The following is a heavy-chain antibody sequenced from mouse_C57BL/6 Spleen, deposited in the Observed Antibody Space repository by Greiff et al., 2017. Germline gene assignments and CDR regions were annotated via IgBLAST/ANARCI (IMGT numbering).Heavy chain of an antibody. CDR2: IDPSDSYT. D-gene: IGHD3-2*02. V-gene: IGHV1-59*01. J-gene: IGHJ4*01. CDR3: ARGREQLRLAMDY. Sequence: VQLQQPGAELVRPGTSVKLSCKASGYTFTSYWMHWVKQRPGQGLEWIGVIDPSDSYTNYNQKFKGKATLPVDTSSSTAYMQLSSLTSEDSAVYYCARGREQLRLAMDYWGQGTSVTVSS. CDR1: GYTFTSYW.